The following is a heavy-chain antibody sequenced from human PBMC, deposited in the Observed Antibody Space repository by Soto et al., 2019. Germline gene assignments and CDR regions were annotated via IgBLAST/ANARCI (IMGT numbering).Heavy chain of an antibody. J-gene: IGHJ4*02. CDR3: AKDFSGSSGWYVNY. CDR1: GFTFSSYG. D-gene: IGHD6-19*01. CDR2: ISYDGSNK. Sequence: PGGSLRLSCAASGFTFSSYGMHWVRQAPGKGLEWVAVISYDGSNKYYADSVKGRFTISRDNSKNTLYLQMNSLRAEDTAVYYCAKDFSGSSGWYVNYWGQGTLVTVSS. V-gene: IGHV3-30*18.